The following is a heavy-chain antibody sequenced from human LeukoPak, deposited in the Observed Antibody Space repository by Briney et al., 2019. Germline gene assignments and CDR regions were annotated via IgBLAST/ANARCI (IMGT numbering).Heavy chain of an antibody. D-gene: IGHD5-18*01. Sequence: SSETLSLTCTVSGGSIDSYYWSWIRQPPGKGLEWIGYIYYSGSTNYNPSLKSRVTISVDTSKNQFSLKLSSVTAADTAVYYCARTTEGGYTYDYFYYYYMDVWGKGTTVTISS. V-gene: IGHV4-59*01. CDR2: IYYSGST. CDR1: GGSIDSYY. CDR3: ARTTEGGYTYDYFYYYYMDV. J-gene: IGHJ6*03.